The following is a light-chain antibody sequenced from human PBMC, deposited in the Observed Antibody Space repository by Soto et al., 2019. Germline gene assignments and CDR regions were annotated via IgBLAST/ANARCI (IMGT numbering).Light chain of an antibody. CDR1: QSLSINS. Sequence: EIELTQSPGTLSLSPGERATLSCRASQSLSINSLAWYQQKPGQSPRLLVYGASTRDTGIPDRFRGSGSGTDFALTISSLEPEDFAMYYCQQYDGSPLTFGPGTKVDIK. J-gene: IGKJ3*01. CDR2: GAS. V-gene: IGKV3-20*01. CDR3: QQYDGSPLT.